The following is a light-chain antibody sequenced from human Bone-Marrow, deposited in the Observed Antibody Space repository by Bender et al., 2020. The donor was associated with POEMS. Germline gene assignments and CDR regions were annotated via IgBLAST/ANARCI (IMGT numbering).Light chain of an antibody. CDR1: SNNVGNYNL. CDR2: EGS. V-gene: IGLV2-23*01. Sequence: QSALTQPASVSGSPGQSITISCTGTSNNVGNYNLVSWYQHHPGKAPKLIIYEGSKRPSGGSNRFSGYRSGNTGFLTISGVQGEDEADYYRRSYAGSDAGVFGGGTKLRVL. J-gene: IGLJ3*02. CDR3: RSYAGSDAGV.